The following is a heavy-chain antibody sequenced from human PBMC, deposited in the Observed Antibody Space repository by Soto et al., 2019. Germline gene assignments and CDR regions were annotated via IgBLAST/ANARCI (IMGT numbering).Heavy chain of an antibody. Sequence: GGSLRLSCAASGFSFTSYTMNWVRQAPGKGLEWVASISAGGRSIYYADSLKGRSTVSRDNAKSSLYLQMNSLRAVYMTVRYRPRSTPGNPFDIWGQGTMVTVSS. D-gene: IGHD3-10*01. CDR1: GFSFTSYT. CDR3: PRSTPGNPFDI. J-gene: IGHJ3*02. V-gene: IGHV3-21*01. CDR2: ISAGGRSI.